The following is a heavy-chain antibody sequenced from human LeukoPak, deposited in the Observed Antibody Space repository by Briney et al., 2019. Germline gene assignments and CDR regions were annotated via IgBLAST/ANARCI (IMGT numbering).Heavy chain of an antibody. CDR1: GGSISSGSYY. Sequence: SETLSLTCTVSGGSISSGSYYWSWIRQPAGKGLEWIGRIYTSGSTNYNPSLKSQVTISVDTSKNQFSLKLSSVTAADTAVYYCARQLGYSYGYVNWFDPWGQGTLVTVSS. D-gene: IGHD5-18*01. CDR3: ARQLGYSYGYVNWFDP. J-gene: IGHJ5*02. CDR2: IYTSGST. V-gene: IGHV4-61*02.